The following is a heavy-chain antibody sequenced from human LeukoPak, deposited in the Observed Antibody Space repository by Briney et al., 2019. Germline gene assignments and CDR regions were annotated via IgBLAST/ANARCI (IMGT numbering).Heavy chain of an antibody. CDR3: ARDRSDVLTGYNDAFDM. D-gene: IGHD3-9*01. J-gene: IGHJ3*02. Sequence: SGGSLRLSCAASGFTFSTYWMSYVPPSPGRGREWVATITLDGYEKYYVDSVKGRFTISRDNANNSLYLQMNRLRAEETAVYYCARDRSDVLTGYNDAFDMWGQGTMVTVSS. CDR2: ITLDGYEK. V-gene: IGHV3-7*01. CDR1: GFTFSTYW.